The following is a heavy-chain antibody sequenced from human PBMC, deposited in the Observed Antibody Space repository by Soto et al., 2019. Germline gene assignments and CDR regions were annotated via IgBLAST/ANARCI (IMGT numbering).Heavy chain of an antibody. V-gene: IGHV3-9*01. CDR1: GFTFDDYA. Sequence: GGSLRLSCAASGFTFDDYAMHWVRQAPGKGLEWVSGISWNSGSIGYADSVKGRFTISRDNAKNSLYLQMNSLRAEDTALYYCAKDSWGSPTIWSNYYYYYMDVWGKGTTVTVSS. CDR2: ISWNSGSI. J-gene: IGHJ6*03. D-gene: IGHD3-16*01. CDR3: AKDSWGSPTIWSNYYYYYMDV.